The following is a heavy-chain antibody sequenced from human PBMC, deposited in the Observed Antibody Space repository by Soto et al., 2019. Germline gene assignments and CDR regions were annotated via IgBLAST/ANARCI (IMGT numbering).Heavy chain of an antibody. J-gene: IGHJ4*02. CDR1: GGSVSSGSYY. CDR3: ARGVTYYDFWSGYYFDY. V-gene: IGHV4-61*01. D-gene: IGHD3-3*01. CDR2: IYYSGST. Sequence: SVTLSLTCTVSGGSVSSGSYYWSWIRQPPGKGLEWIGYIYYSGSTNYNPSLKSRVTISVDTSKNQFSLKLSSVTAADTAVYYCARGVTYYDFWSGYYFDYWGQGTLVTVSS.